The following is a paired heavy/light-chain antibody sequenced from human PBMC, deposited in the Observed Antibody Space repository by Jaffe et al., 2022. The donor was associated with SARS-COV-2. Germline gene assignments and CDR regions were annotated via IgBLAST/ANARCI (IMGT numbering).Light chain of an antibody. Sequence: EIVLTQSPATLSLSPGERATLSCRASQSVSSYLAWYQQKPGQAPRLLIYDASNRATGIPARFSGSGSGTDFTLTISSLEPEDFAVYYCQQRSNWPPWTFGQGTKVEIK. J-gene: IGKJ1*01. CDR1: QSVSSY. CDR3: QQRSNWPPWT. V-gene: IGKV3-11*01. CDR2: DAS.
Heavy chain of an antibody. CDR1: GFTFSSYA. J-gene: IGHJ6*02. V-gene: IGHV3-23*01. CDR3: ATGRNLTSEMYYYYYYGMDV. Sequence: EVQLLESGGGLVQPGGSLRLSCAASGFTFSSYAMSWVRQAPGKGLEWVSAISGSGGSTYYADSVKGRFTISRDNSKNTLYLQMNSLRAEDTAVYYCATGRNLTSEMYYYYYYGMDVWGQGTTVTVSS. D-gene: IGHD3-16*01. CDR2: ISGSGGST.